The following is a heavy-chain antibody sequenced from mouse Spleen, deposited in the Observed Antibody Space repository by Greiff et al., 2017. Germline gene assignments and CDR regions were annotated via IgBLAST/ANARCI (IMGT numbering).Heavy chain of an antibody. Sequence: VQLQQPGTELVKPGASVKLSCKASGYTFTSYWMHWVKQRPGQGLEWIGNINPSNGGTNYNEKFKSKATLTVDKSSSTAYMQLSSLTSEDSAVYYCARSVELGRWYFDVWGAGTTVTVSS. CDR3: ARSVELGRWYFDV. CDR1: GYTFTSYW. J-gene: IGHJ1*01. D-gene: IGHD4-1*01. V-gene: IGHV1-53*01. CDR2: INPSNGGT.